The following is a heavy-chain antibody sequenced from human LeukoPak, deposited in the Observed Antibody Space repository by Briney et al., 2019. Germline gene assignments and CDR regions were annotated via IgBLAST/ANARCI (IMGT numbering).Heavy chain of an antibody. Sequence: GSLRLSCAASGFTFSSYAMSWIRQPPGKGLEWIGYIYYSGSTNYNPSLKSRVTISVDTSKNQFSLKLSSVTAADTAVYYCARTPSYCSGGSCYSPRGDYYYYMDVWGKGTTVTVSS. CDR1: GFTFSSYA. CDR2: IYYSGST. D-gene: IGHD2-15*01. J-gene: IGHJ6*03. V-gene: IGHV4-59*01. CDR3: ARTPSYCSGGSCYSPRGDYYYYMDV.